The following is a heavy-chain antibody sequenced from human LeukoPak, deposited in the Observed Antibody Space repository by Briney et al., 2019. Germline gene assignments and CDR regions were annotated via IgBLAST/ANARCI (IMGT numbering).Heavy chain of an antibody. J-gene: IGHJ4*02. D-gene: IGHD5-18*01. CDR3: AKEYGYTYGEFDY. V-gene: IGHV3-23*01. Sequence: GGSLRLSCAASGFTLSSYAMSWVRQAPGKGLEWVSAISDTGNTYHADSVKGRFIISRDNAKNSLFLQMNSLRAEDTAVYYCAKEYGYTYGEFDYWGQGTLVTVSS. CDR2: ISDTGNT. CDR1: GFTLSSYA.